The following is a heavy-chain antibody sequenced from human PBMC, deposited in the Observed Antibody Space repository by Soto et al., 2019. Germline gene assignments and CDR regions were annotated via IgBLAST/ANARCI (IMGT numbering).Heavy chain of an antibody. Sequence: QVQLVESGGGVVQPGRSLTLSCAASGFTFSRFSMHWVRQAPGKGLAWVAVIAYDGSNTHYAESVKGRFNISRDDSKNTVYLKMNNLRGEDSAVYYCAGDHGMFLSYYYYGMDVWGQGTTVTVSS. CDR3: AGDHGMFLSYYYYGMDV. V-gene: IGHV3-30-3*01. CDR2: IAYDGSNT. CDR1: GFTFSRFS. D-gene: IGHD3-10*02. J-gene: IGHJ6*02.